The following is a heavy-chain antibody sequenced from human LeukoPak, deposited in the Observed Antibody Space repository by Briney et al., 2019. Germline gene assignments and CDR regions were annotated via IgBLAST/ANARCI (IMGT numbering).Heavy chain of an antibody. CDR1: GFTFSVYD. Sequence: GGSLRLSCAASGFTFSVYDMRWVRQTTGKGLEWVSVIGTAGYTDYVGSVKDRFTISRENAKNSLYLQMNSLRAGDTAVYYCARGRGYYMDVWGKGTTVTISS. V-gene: IGHV3-13*01. CDR2: IGTAGYT. J-gene: IGHJ6*03. CDR3: ARGRGYYMDV.